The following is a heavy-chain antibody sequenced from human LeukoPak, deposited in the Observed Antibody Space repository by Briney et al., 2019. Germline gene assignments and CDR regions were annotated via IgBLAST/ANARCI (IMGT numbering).Heavy chain of an antibody. V-gene: IGHV3-30-3*01. J-gene: IGHJ4*02. Sequence: AGGSLRLSCAASGFTFSSYAMHWVRQAPGKGLEWVAVISYDGSNKYYADSVKGRFTISRDNSKNTLYLQMNSLRAEDTAVYYCAREGPLGKYYFDYWGQGTLVTVSS. CDR3: AREGPLGKYYFDY. CDR2: ISYDGSNK. CDR1: GFTFSSYA. D-gene: IGHD3-16*02.